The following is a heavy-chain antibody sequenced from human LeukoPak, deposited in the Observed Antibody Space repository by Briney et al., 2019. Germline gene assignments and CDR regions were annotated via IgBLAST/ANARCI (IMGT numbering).Heavy chain of an antibody. CDR2: IYPGNSDT. J-gene: IGHJ1*01. D-gene: IGHD4-17*01. CDR3: ARLPYGDYVYNYFQH. CDR1: GYSFTTYW. V-gene: IGHV5-51*01. Sequence: GESLKISCKGSGYSFTTYWIGWVRQMPGKGLEYMGVIYPGNSDTRYSPSFQGQVTISADKSISTAYLQWSSLKASDTAMYYCARLPYGDYVYNYFQHWGQGTLVTVSS.